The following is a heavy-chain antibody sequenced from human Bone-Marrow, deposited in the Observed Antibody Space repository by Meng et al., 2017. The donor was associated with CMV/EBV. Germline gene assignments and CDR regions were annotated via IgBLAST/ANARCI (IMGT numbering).Heavy chain of an antibody. V-gene: IGHV1-8*02. CDR2: MNPNSGNT. CDR3: VVGPTFDY. J-gene: IGHJ4*02. Sequence: QVQLVQSGAEVKKHGASVKVSCKASGFTFTSYAIHWVRQAPGQRLEWMGWMNPNSGNTGYAQKFQGRVTMTADKSTSTAYMELASLRSEDTAVYYCVVGPTFDYWGQGTLVTVSS. D-gene: IGHD1-26*01. CDR1: GFTFTSYA.